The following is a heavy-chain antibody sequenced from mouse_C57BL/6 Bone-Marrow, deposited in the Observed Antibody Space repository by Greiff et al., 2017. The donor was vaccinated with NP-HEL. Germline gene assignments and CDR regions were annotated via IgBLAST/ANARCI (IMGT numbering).Heavy chain of an antibody. V-gene: IGHV10-3*01. J-gene: IGHJ1*03. D-gene: IGHD1-1*01. CDR1: GFTFNTYA. CDR2: IRSKSSNYAT. CDR3: VRNYGSTYDWYFDV. Sequence: EVQVVESGGGLVQPKGSLKLSCAASGFTFNTYAMHWVRQAPGKGLEWVARIRSKSSNYATYYADSVKDRFTISRDDSQSMLYLQMNNLKTEDTAMYYCVRNYGSTYDWYFDVRGTGTTVTVSS.